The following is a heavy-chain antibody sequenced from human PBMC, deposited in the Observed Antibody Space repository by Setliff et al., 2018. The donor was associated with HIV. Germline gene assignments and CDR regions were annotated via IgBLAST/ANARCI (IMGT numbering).Heavy chain of an antibody. V-gene: IGHV4-39*01. CDR2: IHYTGRT. CDR1: GGSITGSPYY. D-gene: IGHD3-3*01. CDR3: ARGVNFDY. J-gene: IGHJ4*02. Sequence: PSETLSLTCTVSGGSITGSPYYWGWIRRPPVKGLEWIASIHYTGRTYYNPSLKSRVSTSVDTSKNQFSLKLTSVTAADTAVYYCARGVNFDYWGQGTQVTVSS.